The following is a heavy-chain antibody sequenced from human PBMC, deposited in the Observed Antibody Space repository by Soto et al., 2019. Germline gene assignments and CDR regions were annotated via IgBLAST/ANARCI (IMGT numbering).Heavy chain of an antibody. CDR2: IKQDGSEK. D-gene: IGHD2-15*01. Sequence: GGSLRLSCAASGFNFISYWMSWVRQAPGKGLEWVANIKQDGSEKYYVDSVKGRFTISRDNAKNSLYLQMNSLRAEDTAVYYCARAAATDAFDIWGQGTMVTVS. CDR3: ARAAATDAFDI. J-gene: IGHJ3*02. V-gene: IGHV3-7*01. CDR1: GFNFISYW.